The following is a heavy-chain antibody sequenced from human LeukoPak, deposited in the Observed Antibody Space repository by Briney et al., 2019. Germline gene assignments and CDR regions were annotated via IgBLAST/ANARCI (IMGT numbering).Heavy chain of an antibody. J-gene: IGHJ4*02. CDR1: GYSISSGYF. Sequence: PSETLSLTCTVSGYSISSGYFWGWIRQPPGKGLEWIGSIYHSGSTYYNPSLKSRVTISVDTSKNQFSLNLSSVTAADTAVYYCARAYYDSSGHMGDWGQGTLVTVSS. CDR2: IYHSGST. CDR3: ARAYYDSSGHMGD. V-gene: IGHV4-38-2*02. D-gene: IGHD3-22*01.